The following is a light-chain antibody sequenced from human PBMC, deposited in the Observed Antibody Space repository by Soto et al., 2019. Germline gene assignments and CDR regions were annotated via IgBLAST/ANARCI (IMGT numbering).Light chain of an antibody. J-gene: IGKJ2*01. CDR3: QQYVSSIRGYT. Sequence: EIVLTQSPGTLSLSPGERATLSCRASQSVSSSYLAWYQQKPGQAPRLLIYGASSRATGIPDRFSGSGSGTDFTLTIIRLEPEDYAVYYCQQYVSSIRGYTFGQGTKLETK. CDR1: QSVSSSY. CDR2: GAS. V-gene: IGKV3-20*01.